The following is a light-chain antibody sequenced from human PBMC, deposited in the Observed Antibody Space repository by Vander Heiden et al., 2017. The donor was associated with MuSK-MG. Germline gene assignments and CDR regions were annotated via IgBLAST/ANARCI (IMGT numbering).Light chain of an antibody. J-gene: IGKJ4*01. Sequence: DIVMTQSPDSLAVALGERATIKCKSSQSVLHSSRNQNFLAWYQQKPGQPPKLLIYWASTRDSGVPDRFSGSGSGTDFTLTISSRQAEDVAVYYCQQHDSTSTLTFGGGTKVEIK. CDR2: WAS. V-gene: IGKV4-1*01. CDR1: QSVLHSSRNQNF. CDR3: QQHDSTSTLT.